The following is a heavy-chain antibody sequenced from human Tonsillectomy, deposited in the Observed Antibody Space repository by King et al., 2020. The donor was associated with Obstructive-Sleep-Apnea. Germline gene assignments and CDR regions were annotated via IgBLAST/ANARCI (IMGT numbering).Heavy chain of an antibody. CDR3: ARDNFFDY. CDR1: GGSIRSFY. J-gene: IGHJ4*02. Sequence: QLQESGPGLVKPSETLSLTCTVSGGSIRSFYWSWIRQPPGKGLEGFGNIIYSWSTRYNPSLQSRVTISVDTSKNQFSLKLSSVTAADTAVYYCARDNFFDYWGQGTLVTVSS. D-gene: IGHD1-20*01. V-gene: IGHV4-59*01. CDR2: IIYSWST.